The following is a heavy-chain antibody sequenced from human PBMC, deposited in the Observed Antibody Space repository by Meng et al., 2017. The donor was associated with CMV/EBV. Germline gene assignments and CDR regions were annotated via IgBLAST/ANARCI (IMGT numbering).Heavy chain of an antibody. V-gene: IGHV3-11*01. Sequence: GESLKISCAASGFTFSDYYMTWIRQAPGKGLEWVSYISRSGDTIYYADSVKGRFTISRDNSKNTLYLQMNSLRAEDTAVYYCARPSEGYYYGMDVWGQGTTVTVSS. CDR2: ISRSGDTI. D-gene: IGHD2-2*01. J-gene: IGHJ6*02. CDR1: GFTFSDYY. CDR3: ARPSEGYYYGMDV.